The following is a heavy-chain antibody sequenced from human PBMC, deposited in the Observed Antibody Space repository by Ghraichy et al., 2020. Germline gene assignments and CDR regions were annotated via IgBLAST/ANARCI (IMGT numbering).Heavy chain of an antibody. Sequence: SETLYLTCTVSGGSVSSGSYYRSWIRQPPGRGLEWIGYIYHTGGTNYNPSLKSRVTMSVDTSKSQFSLNLNSVTAADTAVYYCARETYYYHSSGYYSYYYYGMDVWGQGTTVTVSS. CDR3: ARETYYYHSSGYYSYYYYGMDV. J-gene: IGHJ6*02. V-gene: IGHV4-61*01. CDR1: GGSVSSGSYY. D-gene: IGHD3-22*01. CDR2: IYHTGGT.